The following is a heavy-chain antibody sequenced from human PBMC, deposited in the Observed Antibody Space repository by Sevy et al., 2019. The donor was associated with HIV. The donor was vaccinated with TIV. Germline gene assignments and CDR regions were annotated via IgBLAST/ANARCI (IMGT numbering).Heavy chain of an antibody. CDR1: GYSITSGYL. CDR3: ARHSHGSGTYYVPFDS. J-gene: IGHJ4*02. V-gene: IGHV4-38-2*01. CDR2: VYHSGST. Sequence: SETLSLTCPVSGYSITSGYLWGWIRQPPGKGLEWIGSVYHSGSTYYNPSLNSRVIISVDTSRNQFSLKLNSVTAADTAVYYCARHSHGSGTYYVPFDSWGQGTLVTVSS. D-gene: IGHD3-10*01.